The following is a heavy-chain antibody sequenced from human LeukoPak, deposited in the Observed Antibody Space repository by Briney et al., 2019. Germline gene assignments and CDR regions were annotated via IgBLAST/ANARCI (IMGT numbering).Heavy chain of an antibody. D-gene: IGHD6-13*01. Sequence: SSETMSLTCTVTGGSISSYYWSWIRQPPGKGLEWIGYIFDSGRADYNPSLRSRVTISMAASLNQFFLDLTSVTAADTAVYYCARDGLQQFGRHYFDYWGQGTLVTVSS. CDR1: GGSISSYY. J-gene: IGHJ4*02. V-gene: IGHV4-59*01. CDR2: IFDSGRA. CDR3: ARDGLQQFGRHYFDY.